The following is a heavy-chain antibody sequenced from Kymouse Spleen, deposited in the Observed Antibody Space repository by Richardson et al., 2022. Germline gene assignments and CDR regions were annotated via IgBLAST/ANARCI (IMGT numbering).Heavy chain of an antibody. J-gene: IGHJ6*02. CDR3: AGRITGTTYYYYYGMDV. V-gene: IGHV4-39*01. Sequence: QLQLQESGPGLVKPSETLSLTCTVSGGSISSSSYYWGWIRQPPGKGLEWIGSIYYSGSTYYNPSLKSRVTISVDTSKNQFSLKLSSVTAADTAVYYCAGRITGTTYYYYYGMDVWGQGTTVTVSS. CDR2: IYYSGST. CDR1: GGSISSSSYY. D-gene: IGHD1-7*01.